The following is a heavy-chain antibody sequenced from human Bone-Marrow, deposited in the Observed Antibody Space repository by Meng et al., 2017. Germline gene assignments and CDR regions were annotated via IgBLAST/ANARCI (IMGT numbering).Heavy chain of an antibody. CDR1: GGSFSGYY. J-gene: IGHJ4*02. V-gene: IGHV4-34*01. CDR3: ARGGVRGGIDY. D-gene: IGHD3-10*01. CDR2: INHSGST. Sequence: QVELQQWGAGLLKPSEPLSRTCAVYGGSFSGYYWSWIRQPPGKWLEWIGEINHSGSTNYNPSLKSRVTISVDTSKNQFSLKLSSVTAADTAVYYCARGGVRGGIDYWGQGTLVTVSS.